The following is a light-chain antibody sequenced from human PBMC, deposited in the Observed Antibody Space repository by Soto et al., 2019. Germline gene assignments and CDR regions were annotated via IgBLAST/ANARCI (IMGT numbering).Light chain of an antibody. CDR2: EVS. CDR1: SSDVGSYDL. Sequence: QSALTQPASVSGSPGQSITISCTGTSSDVGSYDLVSWYQQHSGKAPKLMIYEVSKRPSGVSDRFSGSKSGNTASLTISGLQTEDEADYYCCSYAGSATWVFGGGIKLTVL. CDR3: CSYAGSATWV. V-gene: IGLV2-23*02. J-gene: IGLJ3*02.